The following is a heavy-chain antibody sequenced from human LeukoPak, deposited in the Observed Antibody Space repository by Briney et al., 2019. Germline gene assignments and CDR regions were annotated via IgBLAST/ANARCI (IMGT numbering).Heavy chain of an antibody. J-gene: IGHJ5*02. Sequence: GASVKVSCKASGYTFTSYDINWVRQATGQGLEWMGWMNPNSGNTGYAQKFQGRVTMTRNTSISTAYMELSSLRSEDTAVYYCAIRGRITGTTLPAPPAYPWGQGTLVTVSS. V-gene: IGHV1-8*01. CDR3: AIRGRITGTTLPAPPAYP. CDR2: MNPNSGNT. CDR1: GYTFTSYD. D-gene: IGHD1-7*01.